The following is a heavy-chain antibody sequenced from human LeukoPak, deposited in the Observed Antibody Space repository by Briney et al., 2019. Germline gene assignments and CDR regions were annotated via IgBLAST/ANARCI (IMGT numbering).Heavy chain of an antibody. V-gene: IGHV1-69*05. D-gene: IGHD3-3*01. CDR2: IIPIFGTA. J-gene: IGHJ4*02. CDR3: ASTGSYDFWSGYSTFDY. CDR1: GGTFSSYA. Sequence: SVKVSCKASGGTFSSYAISGVRQAPGQGLEWMGGIIPIFGTANYAQKFQGRVTITTDESTSTAYTELSSLRSEDTAVYYCASTGSYDFWSGYSTFDYWGQGTLVTVSS.